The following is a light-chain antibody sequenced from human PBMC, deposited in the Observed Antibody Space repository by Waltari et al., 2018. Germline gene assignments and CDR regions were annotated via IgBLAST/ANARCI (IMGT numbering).Light chain of an antibody. CDR2: GKN. Sequence: SSELTQDPAVSVALGQTVRITCQGDGLRGYYASWYQQKPGQAPVLVIFGKNNRPQGIPYRFSGSSSGNTVSLTITGAQAEDEADYYCYSRDSSGDHLRVFGTGTRVTVL. J-gene: IGLJ1*01. CDR1: GLRGYY. CDR3: YSRDSSGDHLRV. V-gene: IGLV3-19*01.